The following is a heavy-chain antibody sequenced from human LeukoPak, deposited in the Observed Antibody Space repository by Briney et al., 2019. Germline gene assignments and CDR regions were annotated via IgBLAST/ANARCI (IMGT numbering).Heavy chain of an antibody. J-gene: IGHJ5*02. Sequence: GGSLILSCAASGFTFSSYSMNWVRQAPGKGLEWVSSISSSSSYIYYADSVKGRFTISRDNAKNSLDLQMNSLRAEDTAVYYCARRGIAVAENWFDPWGQGTLVTVSS. CDR1: GFTFSSYS. CDR3: ARRGIAVAENWFDP. CDR2: ISSSSSYI. V-gene: IGHV3-21*01. D-gene: IGHD6-19*01.